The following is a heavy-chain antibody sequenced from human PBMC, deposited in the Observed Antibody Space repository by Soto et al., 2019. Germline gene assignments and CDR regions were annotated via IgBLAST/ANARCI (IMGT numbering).Heavy chain of an antibody. CDR3: AADYYDSSGFVY. CDR2: IWYDGSNK. V-gene: IGHV3-33*01. Sequence: GGSLRLSCAASGFTFSSYGMHWVRQAPGKGLEWVAVIWYDGSNKYYADSVKGRFTISRDNSRNTLYLQMNSLRAEDTAVYYCAADYYDSSGFVYWGQGTLVTVSS. D-gene: IGHD3-22*01. J-gene: IGHJ4*02. CDR1: GFTFSSYG.